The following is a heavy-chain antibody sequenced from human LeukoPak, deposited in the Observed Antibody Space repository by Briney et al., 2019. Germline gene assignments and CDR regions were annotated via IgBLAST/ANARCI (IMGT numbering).Heavy chain of an antibody. CDR1: GGTFSSYA. CDR2: IIPIFGTA. J-gene: IGHJ5*02. Sequence: SVKVSCKASGGTFSSYAISWVRQAPGQGLEWMGGIIPIFGTANYAQKFQGRVTITADESTSTAYTELSSLRSEDTAVYYCARDIPRPRGFDPWGQGTLVTVSS. V-gene: IGHV1-69*13. CDR3: ARDIPRPRGFDP.